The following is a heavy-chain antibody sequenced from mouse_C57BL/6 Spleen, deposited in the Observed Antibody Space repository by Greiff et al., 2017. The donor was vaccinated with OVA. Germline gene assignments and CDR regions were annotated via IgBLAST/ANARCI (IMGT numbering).Heavy chain of an antibody. CDR2: FHPYNDDT. CDR3: ARSYSNYGGAMDY. Sequence: VQLQQSGAELVKPGASVKMSCKASGYTFTTYPIEWMKQNHGKSLEWIGNFHPYNDDTKYNEKFKGKATLTVEKSSSTVYLELSRLTSDDSAVYDCARSYSNYGGAMDYWGQGTSVTVSS. CDR1: GYTFTTYP. D-gene: IGHD2-5*01. J-gene: IGHJ4*01. V-gene: IGHV1-47*01.